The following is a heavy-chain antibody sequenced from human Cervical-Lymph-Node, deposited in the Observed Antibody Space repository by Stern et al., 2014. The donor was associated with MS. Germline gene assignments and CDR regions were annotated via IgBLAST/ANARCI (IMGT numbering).Heavy chain of an antibody. CDR1: GGTFNVYA. Sequence: QVQLVQSGAEVKKPGSSVKISCKASGGTFNVYAINWLRQAPGQGLEWMGGIIPILGTAHYAQKFQGRVTITADESTRTTAMQLSSLRSNDTAVYYCARDGRHTYTYALDVWGQGTTVTVSS. CDR3: ARDGRHTYTYALDV. J-gene: IGHJ6*02. V-gene: IGHV1-69*12. CDR2: IIPILGTA. D-gene: IGHD2-2*02.